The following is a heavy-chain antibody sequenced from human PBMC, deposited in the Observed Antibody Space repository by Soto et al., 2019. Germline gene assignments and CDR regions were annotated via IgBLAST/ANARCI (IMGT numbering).Heavy chain of an antibody. J-gene: IGHJ4*02. D-gene: IGHD2-15*01. V-gene: IGHV3-30-3*01. CDR1: GFTFTNFA. Sequence: QVQLVESGGVVVQPGRSLRLSCAASGFTFTNFATHWVRQTPAKALVGMAVISSDEVNNYYAESVKGRFTISRDNSKNPLFLLVTSLRTEATCVYYGSRGGAWTPEGLGYLGQGTLVTVAS. CDR3: SRGGAWTPEGLGY. CDR2: ISSDEVNN.